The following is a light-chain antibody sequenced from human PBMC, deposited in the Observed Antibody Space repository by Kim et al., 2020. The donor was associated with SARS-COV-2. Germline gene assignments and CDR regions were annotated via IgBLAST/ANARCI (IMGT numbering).Light chain of an antibody. Sequence: GQRVTISCSGSSSNIGSNSVNWYQQLPGTAPKLVIYNNSQRPSGVPDRFSGSKSGTSASLAISGLQSEDEADYYCAAWDGSLNGWVFGGGTKVTVL. V-gene: IGLV1-44*01. CDR3: AAWDGSLNGWV. CDR1: SSNIGSNS. J-gene: IGLJ3*02. CDR2: NNS.